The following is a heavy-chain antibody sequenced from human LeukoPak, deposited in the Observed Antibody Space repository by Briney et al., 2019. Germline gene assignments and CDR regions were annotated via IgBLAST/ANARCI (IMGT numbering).Heavy chain of an antibody. D-gene: IGHD6-13*01. V-gene: IGHV3-49*03. J-gene: IGHJ6*02. CDR3: TRDGYSSSWYSPYYYYYGMDV. CDR2: IRSKAYGGTT. Sequence: GGSLRLSCTASGFTFGDYAMSWFRQAPGKGLEWEGFIRSKAYGGTTEYAASVEGRFTISRDDSKSIAYLQMNSLKTEDTAVYYCTRDGYSSSWYSPYYYYYGMDVWGQGTTVTVSS. CDR1: GFTFGDYA.